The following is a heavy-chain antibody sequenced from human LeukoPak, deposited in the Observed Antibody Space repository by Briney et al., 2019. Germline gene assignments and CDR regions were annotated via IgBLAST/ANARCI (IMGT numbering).Heavy chain of an antibody. Sequence: PGGSLRLSCAASGFTFSSYAMSWVRQAPGKGLEWVSAISGSGGSTYYADSVKGRFTISRDTSKSTLYLQMNSLRAEDTAVYYCAVLGGIAVAGNIPDYWGQGTLVTVSS. CDR2: ISGSGGST. CDR3: AVLGGIAVAGNIPDY. J-gene: IGHJ4*02. D-gene: IGHD6-19*01. CDR1: GFTFSSYA. V-gene: IGHV3-23*01.